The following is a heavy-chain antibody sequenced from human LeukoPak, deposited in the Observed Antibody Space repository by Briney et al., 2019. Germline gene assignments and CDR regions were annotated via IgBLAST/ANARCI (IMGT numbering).Heavy chain of an antibody. Sequence: ASVKVSCKASGYTFTGYYMHWVRQAPGQGLEWMGRINPNSGGTNYAQKFQGRVTMTRDTSISTAYMELSSLRSEDTAVYYCARDSNEGFGELLSVYWGQGTLVTVSS. CDR2: INPNSGGT. J-gene: IGHJ4*02. V-gene: IGHV1-2*06. CDR3: ARDSNEGFGELLSVY. D-gene: IGHD3-10*01. CDR1: GYTFTGYY.